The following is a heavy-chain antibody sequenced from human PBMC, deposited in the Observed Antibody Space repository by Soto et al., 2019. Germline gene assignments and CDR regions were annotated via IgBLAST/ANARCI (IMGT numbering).Heavy chain of an antibody. CDR3: ARSDDFWSGYGMDV. J-gene: IGHJ6*02. Sequence: PGGSLRLSCAAPGFTFSSYGMHWVRQAPGKGLEWVAVISYDGSNKYYADSVKGRFTISRDNSKNTLYLQMNSLRAEDTAVYYCARSDDFWSGYGMDVWGQGTTVTVSS. V-gene: IGHV3-30*03. CDR2: ISYDGSNK. D-gene: IGHD3-3*01. CDR1: GFTFSSYG.